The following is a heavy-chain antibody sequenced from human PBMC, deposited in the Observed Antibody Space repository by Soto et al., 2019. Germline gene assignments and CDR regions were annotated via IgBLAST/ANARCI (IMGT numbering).Heavy chain of an antibody. CDR1: GGSISSDGYY. CDR3: ARDYGDWFDAFHI. CDR2: IYHSGSA. J-gene: IGHJ3*02. D-gene: IGHD4-17*01. V-gene: IGHV4-31*03. Sequence: QVQLQESGPGLVKPSQTLSVTCTVSGGSISSDGYYWSWIRQHPGKVLEWSGFIYHSGSAYYNPSLQSRVTISVDTSKNQFSLEVSSVTAADTAVYFCARDYGDWFDAFHIWGQGTMVTVSS.